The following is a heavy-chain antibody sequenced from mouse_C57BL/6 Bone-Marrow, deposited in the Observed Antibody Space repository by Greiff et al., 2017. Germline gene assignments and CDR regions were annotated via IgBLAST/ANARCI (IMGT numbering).Heavy chain of an antibody. CDR1: GFTFSSYA. Sequence: MLVESGEGLVKPGGSLKLSCAASGFTFSSYAMSWVRQTPEKRLEWVAYISSGGDYIYYADTVKGRFTISRDNARNTLYLQMSSLKSEDTAMYYCTRDSYYGSSYAMDYWGQGTSVTVSS. V-gene: IGHV5-9-1*02. CDR2: ISSGGDYI. CDR3: TRDSYYGSSYAMDY. J-gene: IGHJ4*01. D-gene: IGHD1-1*01.